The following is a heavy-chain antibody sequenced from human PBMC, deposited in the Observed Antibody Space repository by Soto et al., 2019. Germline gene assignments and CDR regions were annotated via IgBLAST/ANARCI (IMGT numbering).Heavy chain of an antibody. V-gene: IGHV1-18*01. J-gene: IGHJ3*02. D-gene: IGHD2-15*01. CDR1: GYTFTSYG. CDR2: ISAYNGNT. CDR3: ARDGPLPERLLRAFDI. Sequence: QVQLVQSGAEVKKPGASVKVSCKASGYTFTSYGISWVRQAPGQGLEWMGWISAYNGNTNYAQKLQGRVTMTTDTSTSTAYRELRSLRSDDTAVYYCARDGPLPERLLRAFDIWGQGTMVTVSS.